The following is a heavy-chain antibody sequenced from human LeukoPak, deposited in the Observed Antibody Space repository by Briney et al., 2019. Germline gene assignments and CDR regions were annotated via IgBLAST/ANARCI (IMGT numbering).Heavy chain of an antibody. Sequence: PSETLSLTCTVSGGSISSYYWSWIRQPPGKGLEWIGYIYYSGSTNYNPSLKSRVTISVDTSKNQFSLKLNSVTAADTAVYYCARVRSSGWYYFDYWGQGTRVTVSS. CDR3: ARVRSSGWYYFDY. V-gene: IGHV4-59*01. CDR2: IYYSGST. J-gene: IGHJ4*02. CDR1: GGSISSYY. D-gene: IGHD6-19*01.